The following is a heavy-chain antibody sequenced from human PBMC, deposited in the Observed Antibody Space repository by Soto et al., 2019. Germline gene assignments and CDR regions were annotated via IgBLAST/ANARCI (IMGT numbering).Heavy chain of an antibody. Sequence: QVQLVQSGAEVKKPGASVRVSCKASGYTFTSYFIYWVRLAPGQGLEWMGFINPTGGATRYAQKFQGRVTLTRDTSTSTVYMELSSPRSEDTAVYYCARDSPVSHFFDYWGQGTLVTVSS. J-gene: IGHJ4*02. CDR2: INPTGGAT. D-gene: IGHD4-4*01. V-gene: IGHV1-46*03. CDR3: ARDSPVSHFFDY. CDR1: GYTFTSYF.